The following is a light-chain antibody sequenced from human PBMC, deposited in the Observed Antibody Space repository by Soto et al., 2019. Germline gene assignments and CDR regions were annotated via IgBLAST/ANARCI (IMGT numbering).Light chain of an antibody. CDR3: HQLYSSPPT. CDR1: QSVNSN. CDR2: GTS. Sequence: EVVLTQSPATLPLSLGERATLSCRASQSVNSNLAWYQQKAGQAPRLLIYGTSTRATGIPARFSGSRSGPDFTLTISSLQPDDFATYYCHQLYSSPPTFGQGNKVDI. V-gene: IGKV3-15*01. J-gene: IGKJ1*01.